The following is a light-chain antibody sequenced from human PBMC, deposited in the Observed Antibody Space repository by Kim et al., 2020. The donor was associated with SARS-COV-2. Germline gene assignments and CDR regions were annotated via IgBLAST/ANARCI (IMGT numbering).Light chain of an antibody. Sequence: AVGQTIRITCQGDSLRNNYASWYQQKPGQAPVLVIYGKNNRPSGIPDRFSGSISGTPASLTITGAQAEDEADYYCNSRDSSGNQYVFGTGTKVTVL. CDR2: GKN. J-gene: IGLJ1*01. V-gene: IGLV3-19*01. CDR1: SLRNNY. CDR3: NSRDSSGNQYV.